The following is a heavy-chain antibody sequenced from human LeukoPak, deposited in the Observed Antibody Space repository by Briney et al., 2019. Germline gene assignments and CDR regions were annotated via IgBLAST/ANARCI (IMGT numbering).Heavy chain of an antibody. D-gene: IGHD3-16*02. V-gene: IGHV3-53*01. Sequence: PGGSLRLSCTASGFTVSSNYLSWVRQAPGKGLEWVSVLYSGGSSYYADFVKGRFTISRDNSKNTLFLQMNSLRAEDTAVYYCASSWTYRFFDYWGQGTLVTVSS. CDR2: LYSGGSS. CDR1: GFTVSSNY. CDR3: ASSWTYRFFDY. J-gene: IGHJ4*02.